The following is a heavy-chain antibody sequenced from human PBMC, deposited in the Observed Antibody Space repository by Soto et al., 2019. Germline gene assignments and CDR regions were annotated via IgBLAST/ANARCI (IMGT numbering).Heavy chain of an antibody. CDR3: ARHKVIVPGAKSFGY. D-gene: IGHD1-26*01. V-gene: IGHV4-30-4*01. J-gene: IGHJ4*02. CDR1: GGSISSGDYY. Sequence: TLSLTCTVSGGSISSGDYYWSWIRQPPGKGLEWIGYIYYSGSTYYNPSLKSRVTISVDTSKNQFSLKLSSVTAADTAVYYCARHKVIVPGAKSFGYWGQGTLVTVSS. CDR2: IYYSGST.